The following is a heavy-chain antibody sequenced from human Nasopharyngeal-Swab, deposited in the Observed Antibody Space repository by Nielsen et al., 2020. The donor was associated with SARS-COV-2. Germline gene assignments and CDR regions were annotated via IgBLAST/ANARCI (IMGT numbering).Heavy chain of an antibody. CDR1: GCTFSSYA. V-gene: IGHV1-69*10. D-gene: IGHD3-3*01. Sequence: SVKVSCKASGCTFSSYAISWVRQAPGQGLEWMGGIIPILGIANYAQKFQGRVTITADKSTSTAYMELSSLRSEDTAVYYCARGSYDFGFYYYGMDVWGQGTTVAVSS. J-gene: IGHJ6*02. CDR2: IIPILGIA. CDR3: ARGSYDFGFYYYGMDV.